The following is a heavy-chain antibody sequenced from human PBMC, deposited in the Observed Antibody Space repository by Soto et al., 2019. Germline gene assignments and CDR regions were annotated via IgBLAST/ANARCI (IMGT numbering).Heavy chain of an antibody. CDR1: GGSFSGYY. J-gene: IGHJ6*02. Sequence: SETLSLTCAVYGGSFSGYYWSWIRQPPGKGLEWIGEINHSGSTNYNPSLKSRVTISVDTSKNQFSLKLSSVTAADTAVYYCARYRATGNYYYYYGMDVWGQGTTVTVSS. CDR3: ARYRATGNYYYYYGMDV. CDR2: INHSGST. D-gene: IGHD1-26*01. V-gene: IGHV4-34*01.